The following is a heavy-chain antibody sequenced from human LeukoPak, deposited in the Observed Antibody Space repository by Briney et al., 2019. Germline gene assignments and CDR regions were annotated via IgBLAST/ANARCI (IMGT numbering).Heavy chain of an antibody. CDR1: VFTFSNYS. D-gene: IGHD3-10*01. J-gene: IGHJ4*02. CDR2: ISASSAYM. CDR3: ARDFSETLGV. Sequence: GGSLRLSCAASVFTFSNYSMKWVGHAPGKGREWVSSISASSAYMYYAASVKGRHTISRDKAKNSLYLQMNSLRAEDTAVYYCARDFSETLGVWGQGTLVTVSS. V-gene: IGHV3-21*01.